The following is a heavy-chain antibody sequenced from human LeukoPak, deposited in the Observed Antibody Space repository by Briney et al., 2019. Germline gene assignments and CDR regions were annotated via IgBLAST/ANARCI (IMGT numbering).Heavy chain of an antibody. J-gene: IGHJ6*02. V-gene: IGHV3-30-3*01. Sequence: GGSLRLSCAASGFTFSSYAMHWVRQAPGKGLEWVAVISYDGSNKYYADSVKGRFTISRDNSKNTLYLQMNSLRAEDTAVYYCARDRHGSGNFYYYYGMDVWGQGTTVTVSS. D-gene: IGHD3-10*01. CDR3: ARDRHGSGNFYYYYGMDV. CDR2: ISYDGSNK. CDR1: GFTFSSYA.